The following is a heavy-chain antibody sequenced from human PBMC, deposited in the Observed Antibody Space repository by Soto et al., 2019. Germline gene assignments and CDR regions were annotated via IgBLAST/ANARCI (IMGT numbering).Heavy chain of an antibody. CDR2: VTAGGDNT. CDR1: GFTFSSYA. D-gene: IGHD2-15*01. V-gene: IGHV3-23*01. Sequence: EVQLLESGGGLVQPGVSLRLSCAASGFTFSSYAMTWVRQTPGQGLRWVSTVTAGGDNTYHADSVKGRFTISRDTSKNTLYLQMNSLRVEDTAIYHCARLYSRAYDIWGQGTMVTVSS. CDR3: ARLYSRAYDI. J-gene: IGHJ3*02.